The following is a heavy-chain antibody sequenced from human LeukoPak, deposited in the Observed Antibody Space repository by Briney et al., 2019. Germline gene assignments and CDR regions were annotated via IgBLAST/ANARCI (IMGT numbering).Heavy chain of an antibody. Sequence: GGSLRLSCAASGFILSSYNMNWVRQAPGKGLEWVSSISRSSSDIFYADSLKGRFTISRDNAKNSLYLQMNSLRAEDTAVYYCARGLVHDTSGYYSDYWGQGILVTVSS. V-gene: IGHV3-21*01. J-gene: IGHJ4*02. D-gene: IGHD3-22*01. CDR3: ARGLVHDTSGYYSDY. CDR1: GFILSSYN. CDR2: ISRSSSDI.